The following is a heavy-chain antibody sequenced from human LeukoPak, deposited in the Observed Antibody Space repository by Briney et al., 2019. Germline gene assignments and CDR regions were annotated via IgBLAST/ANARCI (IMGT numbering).Heavy chain of an antibody. J-gene: IGHJ4*02. CDR1: GYSVNELS. CDR2: FNREDDAP. D-gene: IGHD3-22*01. V-gene: IGHV1-24*01. Sequence: ASVKVSCKVSGYSVNELSMHWVRQAPGPGLEWMGGFNREDDAPVYAQQFQGRVTMTEDTSTDTAYMELSSLRSEDTALYYCATLDSYYDTSGRPLLPDWGQGTLVTVSS. CDR3: ATLDSYYDTSGRPLLPD.